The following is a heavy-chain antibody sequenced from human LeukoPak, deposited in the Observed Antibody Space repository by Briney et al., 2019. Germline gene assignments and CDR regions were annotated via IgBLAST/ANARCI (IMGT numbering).Heavy chain of an antibody. V-gene: IGHV3-23*01. D-gene: IGHD3-9*01. CDR3: AKWGDYDVLTGYYVPDY. Sequence: PGASLRLSCAASGFTFSNYAMSWVRQAPGEGLEWVSAILGSGGSTYYADSVKGRFTVSRDNSKSTLYLQMNSLRAEDTASYYCAKWGDYDVLTGYYVPDYWGQGTLVTVSS. CDR2: ILGSGGST. J-gene: IGHJ4*02. CDR1: GFTFSNYA.